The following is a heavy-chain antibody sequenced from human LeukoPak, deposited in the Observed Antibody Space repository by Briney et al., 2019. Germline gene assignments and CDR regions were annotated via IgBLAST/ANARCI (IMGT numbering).Heavy chain of an antibody. V-gene: IGHV4-59*01. Sequence: SETLSLTCTVSGGSISRYYWSWIRQPPGKGLEWIGYIHYSGSTNSNPSLKSQVTISVDTSKNQFSLKLRSVTAADTAVYYCARDLDNSGWYVFDNWGQGNLVTVSS. CDR3: ARDLDNSGWYVFDN. CDR1: GGSISRYY. CDR2: IHYSGST. D-gene: IGHD6-19*01. J-gene: IGHJ4*02.